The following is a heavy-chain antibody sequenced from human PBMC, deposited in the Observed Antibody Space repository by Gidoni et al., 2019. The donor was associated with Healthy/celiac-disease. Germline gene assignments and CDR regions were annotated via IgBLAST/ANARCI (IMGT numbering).Heavy chain of an antibody. J-gene: IGHJ5*02. Sequence: QVQLQESGPGLVKPSETLSLTCTVSGGSISSSYWSWIRQPPGKGLEWIGYIYYSGSTNYNPSLKSRVTISVDTSKNQFSLKLSSVTAADTAVYYCARLVRGYYDSSGYYHDWFDPWGQGTLVTVSS. CDR3: ARLVRGYYDSSGYYHDWFDP. V-gene: IGHV4-59*08. D-gene: IGHD3-22*01. CDR1: GGSISSSY. CDR2: IYYSGST.